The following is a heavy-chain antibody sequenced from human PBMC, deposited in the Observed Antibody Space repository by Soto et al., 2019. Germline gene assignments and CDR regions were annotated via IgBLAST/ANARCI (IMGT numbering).Heavy chain of an antibody. Sequence: QLQLQESGPGLVKPSETMSLTCTVSGGAISSSSYYWGWIRQPPGKGLEWIGSIYYSGSTYYNPSLKSRVTISVDTSKNQFSLKLSSVTAADTAVYYCARQRGSRYCSGGSCYNWFDPWGQGTLVTVSS. CDR3: ARQRGSRYCSGGSCYNWFDP. CDR2: IYYSGST. J-gene: IGHJ5*02. V-gene: IGHV4-39*01. CDR1: GGAISSSSYY. D-gene: IGHD2-15*01.